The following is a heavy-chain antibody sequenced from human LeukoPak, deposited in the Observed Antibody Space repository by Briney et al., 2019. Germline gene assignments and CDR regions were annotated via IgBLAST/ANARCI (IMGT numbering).Heavy chain of an antibody. D-gene: IGHD3-16*01. V-gene: IGHV3-66*01. CDR3: ARDRGRRRMITFGDAFDI. J-gene: IGHJ3*02. CDR2: IYSGGST. CDR1: GFTVSSNY. Sequence: HSGGSLRLSCAASGFTVSSNYMSWVRRAPGRGLEWVSVIYSGGSTYYADSVKGRFTISRDNSKNTLYLQMNSLRAEDTAVYYCARDRGRRRMITFGDAFDIWGQGTMVTVSS.